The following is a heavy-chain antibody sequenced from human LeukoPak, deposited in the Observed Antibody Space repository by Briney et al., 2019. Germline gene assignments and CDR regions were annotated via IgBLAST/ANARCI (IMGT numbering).Heavy chain of an antibody. CDR2: INPSGGST. CDR3: ARGGVGCSGGSCYPYDMDV. V-gene: IGHV1-46*01. J-gene: IGHJ6*03. D-gene: IGHD2-15*01. CDR1: GYTFTSYY. Sequence: ASVKVSCKASGYTFTSYYMHWVRQAPGQGLEWMGIINPSGGSTSYAQKFQGRVTMTRDTSTSTVYMELSSLRSEDTAVYYCARGGVGCSGGSCYPYDMDVWGKGTTVTVSS.